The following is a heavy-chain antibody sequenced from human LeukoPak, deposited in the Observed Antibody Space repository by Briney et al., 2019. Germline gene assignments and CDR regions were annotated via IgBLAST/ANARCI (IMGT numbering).Heavy chain of an antibody. CDR3: TRDRTGYGYGYPFDY. Sequence: GGSLRLSCSASGFTFSSYAMHWVRQAPGKGLEWVAVISYAGSDTYYADSVKGRFTISRDNSMNTLYLHMNSLRPEDTALYYCTRDRTGYGYGYPFDYWGQGTLVTVSS. D-gene: IGHD5-18*01. V-gene: IGHV3-30*04. CDR1: GFTFSSYA. J-gene: IGHJ4*02. CDR2: ISYAGSDT.